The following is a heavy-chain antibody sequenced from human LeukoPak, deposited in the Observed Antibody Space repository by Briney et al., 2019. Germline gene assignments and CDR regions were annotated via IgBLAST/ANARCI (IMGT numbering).Heavy chain of an antibody. V-gene: IGHV1-18*04. J-gene: IGHJ5*02. D-gene: IGHD2-2*01. CDR3: ARGMGCSSTSCYPWFDP. Sequence: ASVKVSCKASGYTFTSYYMHWVRQAPGQGLEWMGWISAYNGNTNYAQKLQGRVTMTTDTSTSTAYMELRSLRSDDTAVYYCARGMGCSSTSCYPWFDPWGQGTLVTVSS. CDR2: ISAYNGNT. CDR1: GYTFTSYY.